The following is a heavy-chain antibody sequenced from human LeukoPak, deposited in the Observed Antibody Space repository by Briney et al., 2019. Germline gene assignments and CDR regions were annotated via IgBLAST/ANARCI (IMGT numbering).Heavy chain of an antibody. Sequence: GRSLRLSCAASEFTFSNYDMHWVRQAPGKGLEWVAVIWYDGSNKYYADSVKGRFTISRDNSKNTLYLQMNSLSAEDTAVYYCARGIAVAGTFWFDQWGQGTLVTVSS. CDR2: IWYDGSNK. J-gene: IGHJ5*02. CDR1: EFTFSNYD. D-gene: IGHD6-19*01. CDR3: ARGIAVAGTFWFDQ. V-gene: IGHV3-33*01.